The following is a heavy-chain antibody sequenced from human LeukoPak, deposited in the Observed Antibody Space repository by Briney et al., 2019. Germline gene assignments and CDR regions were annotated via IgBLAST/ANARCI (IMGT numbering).Heavy chain of an antibody. CDR3: AREAGAGPFDY. CDR1: GFTFSSYS. CDR2: ISSSSSYI. D-gene: IGHD6-19*01. J-gene: IGHJ4*02. V-gene: IGHV3-21*01. Sequence: GGSLRLSCAASGFTFSSYSMNWVRQAPGKGLEWVSSISSSSSYIYYADSVKGRFTISRDNAKNSLYLQMNSLRAEDTAVYYCAREAGAGPFDYWGQGTLVTVSS.